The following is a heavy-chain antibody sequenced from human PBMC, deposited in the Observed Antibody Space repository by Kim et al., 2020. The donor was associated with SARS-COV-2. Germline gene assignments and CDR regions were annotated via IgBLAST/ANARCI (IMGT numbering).Heavy chain of an antibody. CDR3: ARDRLVVPAAMTYYYYGM. D-gene: IGHD2-2*01. CDR1: GGSISNYY. V-gene: IGHV4-59*01. J-gene: IGHJ6*01. CDR2: IYYSRST. Sequence: SETLSLTCTVSGGSISNYYWSWIRQPPGKGLEWIGYIYYSRSTNYNPSLKSRVTISLDTSKNQFSLKLTSVTAADTAVYYCARDRLVVPAAMTYYYYGM.